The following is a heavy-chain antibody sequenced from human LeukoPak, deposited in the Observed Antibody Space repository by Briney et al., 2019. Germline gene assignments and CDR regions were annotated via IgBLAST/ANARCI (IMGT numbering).Heavy chain of an antibody. J-gene: IGHJ4*02. V-gene: IGHV3-23*01. CDR3: AKRGAEVGATVAPGDY. CDR1: GFPFTTYA. Sequence: GGSLRLSCAASGFPFTTYAMSWVRQAPGKGLEWVSAISGRGGRTYYADSVKGRFTISRDNSENTLYLQMNRLRADDTAVYYCAKRGAEVGATVAPGDYWGQGTLVTVSS. CDR2: ISGRGGRT. D-gene: IGHD1-26*01.